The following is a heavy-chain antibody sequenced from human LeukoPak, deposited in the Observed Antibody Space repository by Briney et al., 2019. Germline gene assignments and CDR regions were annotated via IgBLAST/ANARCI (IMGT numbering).Heavy chain of an antibody. J-gene: IGHJ4*02. V-gene: IGHV3-30*02. CDR1: GFTFSSYG. Sequence: GGSLRLSCAASGFTFSSYGMHWVRQAPGKGLEWVAFIRYDGSNKYYADPVKGRFTISRDNSKNTLYLQMNSLRAEDTAVYYCAKVPAGYYLGVDYWGQGTLVTVSS. D-gene: IGHD3-9*01. CDR3: AKVPAGYYLGVDY. CDR2: IRYDGSNK.